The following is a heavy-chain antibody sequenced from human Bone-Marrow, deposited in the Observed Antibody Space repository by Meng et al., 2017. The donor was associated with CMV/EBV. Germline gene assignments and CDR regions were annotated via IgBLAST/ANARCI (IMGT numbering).Heavy chain of an antibody. V-gene: IGHV1-18*01. D-gene: IGHD6-13*01. J-gene: IGHJ4*02. CDR3: ARGGQQLVLGHFDY. CDR2: INAYNGDT. Sequence: QVQLVTFGTEVKKPGASVKVSCKVSGYTFTSYGISWVRQAPGQGPHWMAWINAYNGDTNYAQKFQGRVTMTTDTSTSTAYMELRSLRSDDTAVYYCARGGQQLVLGHFDYWGQGTLVTVSS. CDR1: GYTFTSYG.